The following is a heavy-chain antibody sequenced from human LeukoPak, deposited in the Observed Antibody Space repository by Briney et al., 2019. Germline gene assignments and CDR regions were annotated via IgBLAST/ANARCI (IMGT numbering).Heavy chain of an antibody. J-gene: IGHJ5*02. Sequence: SETLSLTCTVSGGSISSGGYYWSWIRQHPGEGLEWIGYIYYSGSTYYNPSLKSRVTISVDTSKNQFSLKLSSVTAADTAVYYCAIGYGSGWFDPWGQGTLVTVSS. CDR1: GGSISSGGYY. CDR2: IYYSGST. CDR3: AIGYGSGWFDP. V-gene: IGHV4-31*03. D-gene: IGHD3-10*01.